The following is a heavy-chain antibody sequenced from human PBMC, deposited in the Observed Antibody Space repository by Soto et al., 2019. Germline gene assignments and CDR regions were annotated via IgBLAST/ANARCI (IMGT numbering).Heavy chain of an antibody. CDR3: ARDRAMDGTKNSFDP. V-gene: IGHV1-2*04. D-gene: IGHD6-19*01. J-gene: IGHJ5*02. CDR2: INPKSGGT. CDR1: GYTFTGYY. Sequence: QVQLVQSGAEVKEPGASVKVSCKASGYTFTGYYIHWVRQAPGQGLEWMGWINPKSGGTNYPEKFQGWVTLTRDTSISTAYMELRKLTSDDTAVYYCARDRAMDGTKNSFDPWGQGTLVTVSS.